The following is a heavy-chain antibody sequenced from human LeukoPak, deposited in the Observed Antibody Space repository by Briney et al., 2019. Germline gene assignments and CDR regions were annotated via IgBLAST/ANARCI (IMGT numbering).Heavy chain of an antibody. CDR1: GFTFSSYA. CDR3: AREESGSSGLSFDC. J-gene: IGHJ4*02. Sequence: GRSLRLSCAASGFTFSSYAMHWVRQAPGKGLEWVAVISYDGSNKYYADSVKGRFTISRDNSKNTLYLQMNSLRAEDTAVYYCAREESGSSGLSFDCWGQGTLVAVSS. CDR2: ISYDGSNK. D-gene: IGHD6-6*01. V-gene: IGHV3-30-3*01.